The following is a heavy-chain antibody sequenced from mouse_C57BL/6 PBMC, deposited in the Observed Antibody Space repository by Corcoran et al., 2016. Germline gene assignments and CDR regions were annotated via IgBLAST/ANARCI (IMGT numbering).Heavy chain of an antibody. CDR3: ARGNWDGYFDV. CDR1: GYSITSGYY. D-gene: IGHD4-1*01. CDR2: ISYDGSN. J-gene: IGHJ1*03. V-gene: IGHV3-6*01. Sequence: DVQLQASGPGLVKPSQSLSLTCFVTGYSITSGYYWNGIRQFPGNKLEWMGYISYDGSNNYNPSLKNRISITRDTSKNQFFLKLNSVTTEDTATYYCARGNWDGYFDVGGTGTTVAVS.